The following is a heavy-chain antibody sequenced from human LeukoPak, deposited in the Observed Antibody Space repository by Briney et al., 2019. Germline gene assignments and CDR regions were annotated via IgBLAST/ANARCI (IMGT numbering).Heavy chain of an antibody. CDR2: IIPIFGTA. Sequence: GASVKVSCKASGGTFSSCAISWVRQAPGQGLEWMGGIIPIFGTANYAQKFQGRVTITTDESTSTAYMELSSLRSEDTAVYYCARAGHEGYYYYYMDVWGKGTTVTVSS. V-gene: IGHV1-69*05. CDR1: GGTFSSCA. J-gene: IGHJ6*03. CDR3: ARAGHEGYYYYYMDV.